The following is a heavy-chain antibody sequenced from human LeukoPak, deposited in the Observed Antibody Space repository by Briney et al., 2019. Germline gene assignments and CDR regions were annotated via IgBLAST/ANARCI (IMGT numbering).Heavy chain of an antibody. D-gene: IGHD3-10*01. Sequence: PGRSLRLSCAASGFTFDDYAMHWVRQAPGKGLEWVSGISWNSGSIGYADSVKGRFTISRDNAKNSLYLQMNNLRAEDTAIYYCATGSYVSGSYYRLFYWGRGTLVTVSS. V-gene: IGHV3-9*01. CDR1: GFTFDDYA. J-gene: IGHJ4*02. CDR2: ISWNSGSI. CDR3: ATGSYVSGSYYRLFY.